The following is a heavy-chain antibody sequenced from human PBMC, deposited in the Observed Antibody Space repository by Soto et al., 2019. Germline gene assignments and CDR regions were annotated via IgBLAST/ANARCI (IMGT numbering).Heavy chain of an antibody. CDR3: TRYCSSTSCYNDAFDI. Sequence: GGSLRLSCAASGFTFSNAWMSWVRQAPGKGLEWVGRIKSKTDGGTTDYAAPVKGRFTISRDDSKNTLYLQMNSLKTEDTAVYYCTRYCSSTSCYNDAFDIWGQGTMVTVSS. D-gene: IGHD2-2*02. CDR2: IKSKTDGGTT. V-gene: IGHV3-15*01. CDR1: GFTFSNAW. J-gene: IGHJ3*02.